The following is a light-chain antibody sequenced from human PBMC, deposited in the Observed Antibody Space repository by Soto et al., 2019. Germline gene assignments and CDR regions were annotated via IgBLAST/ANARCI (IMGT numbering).Light chain of an antibody. Sequence: EIVLTQSPGTLSLSPGERATLSCRASQSVNSRFLAWYQQKPGQAPSLLIYGVSSRATGIPDRFSGSGSGTDFTLIISRLEPEDFAVYYCQHYDGPPFTFDPGTKVDIK. V-gene: IGKV3-20*01. J-gene: IGKJ3*01. CDR3: QHYDGPPFT. CDR2: GVS. CDR1: QSVNSRF.